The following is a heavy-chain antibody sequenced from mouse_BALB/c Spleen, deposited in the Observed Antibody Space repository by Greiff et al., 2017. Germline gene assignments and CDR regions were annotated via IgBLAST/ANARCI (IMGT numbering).Heavy chain of an antibody. Sequence: VQLQQSGPELVKPGASVRISCKASGYTFTSYYIHWVKQRPGQGLEWIGWIYPGNVNTKYNEKFKGKATLTADKSSSTAYMQLSSLTSEDSAVYFCASPFYYDYDGFAYWGQGTLVTVSA. V-gene: IGHV1S56*01. CDR2: IYPGNVNT. CDR1: GYTFTSYY. J-gene: IGHJ3*01. CDR3: ASPFYYDYDGFAY. D-gene: IGHD2-4*01.